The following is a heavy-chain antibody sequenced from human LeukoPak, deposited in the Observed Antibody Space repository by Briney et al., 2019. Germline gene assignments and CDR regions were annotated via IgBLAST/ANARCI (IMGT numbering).Heavy chain of an antibody. Sequence: PSETLSLTCTVSGGSISSGGYYWSWIRQPPGKGLEWIGYIYHSGSTYYNPSLKSRVTISVDRSKNQFSLKLSSVTAADTAVYYCARVSDHQLLLDYWGQGTLVTVSS. J-gene: IGHJ4*02. D-gene: IGHD2-2*01. CDR2: IYHSGST. CDR3: ARVSDHQLLLDY. CDR1: GGSISSGGYY. V-gene: IGHV4-30-2*01.